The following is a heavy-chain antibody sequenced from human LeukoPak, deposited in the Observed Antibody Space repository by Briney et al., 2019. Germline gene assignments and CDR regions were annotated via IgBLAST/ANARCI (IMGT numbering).Heavy chain of an antibody. CDR3: ARTPRYFDWLFDY. CDR2: IKQDGSEK. J-gene: IGHJ4*02. V-gene: IGHV3-7*01. Sequence: GGSLRLSCAASGFTFSSYWMSWVRRAPGKGLEWVANIKQDGSEKYYVDSVKGRFTISRDNAKNSLYLQMNSLRAEDTAVYYCARTPRYFDWLFDYWGQGTLVTVSS. CDR1: GFTFSSYW. D-gene: IGHD3-9*01.